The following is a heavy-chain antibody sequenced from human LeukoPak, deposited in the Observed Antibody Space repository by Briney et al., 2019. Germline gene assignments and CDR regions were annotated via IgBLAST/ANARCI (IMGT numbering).Heavy chain of an antibody. CDR3: ARGRSGSYGWFDP. CDR2: INHSGST. D-gene: IGHD1-26*01. Sequence: SETLSLTCAVYGGSFSGYYWSWIRQPPGKGLEWIGEINHSGSTNYNPSLKSRVTISVDTSKNQFSLKLSSVIAADTAVYYCARGRSGSYGWFDPWGQGTLVTVSS. V-gene: IGHV4-34*01. J-gene: IGHJ5*02. CDR1: GGSFSGYY.